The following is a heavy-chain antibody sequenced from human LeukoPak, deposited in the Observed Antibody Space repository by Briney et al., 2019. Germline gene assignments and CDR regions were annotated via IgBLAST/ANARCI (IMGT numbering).Heavy chain of an antibody. CDR1: GFTFSSYW. V-gene: IGHV3-74*01. Sequence: GGSLRLSCAASGFTFSSYWMHWVRQAPGKGLVWVSRINSDGSSTTYADSVKDRFTISRDNAKNTLYLQMNSLRADGTAVYYCAKVTAVASTGALDYWGQGTLVTVSS. D-gene: IGHD6-19*01. J-gene: IGHJ4*02. CDR3: AKVTAVASTGALDY. CDR2: INSDGSST.